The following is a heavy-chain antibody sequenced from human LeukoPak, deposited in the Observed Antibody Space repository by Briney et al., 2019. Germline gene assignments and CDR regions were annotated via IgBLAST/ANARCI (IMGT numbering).Heavy chain of an antibody. CDR1: GFTFNTYA. D-gene: IGHD5-18*01. CDR3: ARDLPGYGAFHI. J-gene: IGHJ3*02. V-gene: IGHV3-30-3*01. Sequence: GGSLRLSCAASGFTFNTYAIHWVRQAPGKGLEWVAIISSDGTVKYYADSVKGRFTISSDNSKTTLSLQMNSLRAEDTAVYYCARDLPGYGAFHIWGQGTMVTVSS. CDR2: ISSDGTVK.